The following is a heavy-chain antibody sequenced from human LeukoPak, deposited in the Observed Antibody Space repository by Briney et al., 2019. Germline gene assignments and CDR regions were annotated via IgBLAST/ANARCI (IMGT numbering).Heavy chain of an antibody. Sequence: PSETLSLTCTVSGGSISSSSYYWGWIRQPPGKGLEWIGSIYYSGSTYYNPSLKSRVTISVDTSKNQFSLKLSSVTAADTAVYYCARHWTAAAAPRGFQHWGQGTLVTVSS. CDR1: GGSISSSSYY. J-gene: IGHJ1*01. V-gene: IGHV4-39*01. CDR3: ARHWTAAAAPRGFQH. CDR2: IYYSGST. D-gene: IGHD6-13*01.